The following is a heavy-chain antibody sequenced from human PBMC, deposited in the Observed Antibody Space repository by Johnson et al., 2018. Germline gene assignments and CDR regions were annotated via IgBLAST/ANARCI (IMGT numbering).Heavy chain of an antibody. D-gene: IGHD1-26*01. J-gene: IGHJ6*03. CDR1: GFTFSSYA. CDR3: AKAKEPLNYSSYYMDV. V-gene: IGHV3-30*04. Sequence: VQLLESGGGVVQPGRSLRLSCAASGFTFSSYAMHWVRQAPGKGLEWVAVISYDGSKKYYTDSVKGRFTISRDNSKNTLYLQMNSLRGEDTAVYYCAKAKEPLNYSSYYMDVGGKGTTVTVSS. CDR2: ISYDGSKK.